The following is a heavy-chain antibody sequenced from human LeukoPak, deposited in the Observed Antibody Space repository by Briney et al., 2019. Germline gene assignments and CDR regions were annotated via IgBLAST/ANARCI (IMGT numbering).Heavy chain of an antibody. V-gene: IGHV4-34*01. D-gene: IGHD3-16*01. Sequence: SETLSLTCAVYVGSFSGYYWSWVRQPPGKGLEWIGEINHSGSTSYNSSLKSRVTISVDTSKNQFSLKLTSVTAADTAVYYCARGAPWGSIYNYYVMDVWDKGTTVTVSS. CDR2: INHSGST. J-gene: IGHJ6*04. CDR1: VGSFSGYY. CDR3: ARGAPWGSIYNYYVMDV.